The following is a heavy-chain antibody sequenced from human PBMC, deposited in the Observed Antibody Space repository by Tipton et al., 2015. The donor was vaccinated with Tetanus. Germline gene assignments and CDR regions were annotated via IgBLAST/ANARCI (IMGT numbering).Heavy chain of an antibody. CDR1: GFTFSNYA. D-gene: IGHD5-24*01. CDR3: AKDPAIRGWFAP. J-gene: IGHJ5*02. CDR2: ISVRGSHT. V-gene: IGHV3-23*01. Sequence: SLRLSCAASGFTFSNYAMAWVRQAPGKGLEWVSGISVRGSHTYYADPLKGRFSISRDNSKNTVYLQMNSLRDEDTAVYYCAKDPAIRGWFAPWGQGTLVSVSS.